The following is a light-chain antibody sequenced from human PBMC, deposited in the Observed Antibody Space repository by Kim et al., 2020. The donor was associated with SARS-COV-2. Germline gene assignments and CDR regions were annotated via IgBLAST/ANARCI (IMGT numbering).Light chain of an antibody. CDR2: GAS. CDR1: PSMGYN. V-gene: IGKV3-15*01. J-gene: IGKJ4*01. Sequence: SLAGRSVPAGERVTLSCSACPSMGYNLAWYQRRSGHAPRLLIYGASTRATGIPARFSGSGSVTDFTLADSILQSEDFGVYYRQDDAFGGGTKLEI. CDR3: QDDA.